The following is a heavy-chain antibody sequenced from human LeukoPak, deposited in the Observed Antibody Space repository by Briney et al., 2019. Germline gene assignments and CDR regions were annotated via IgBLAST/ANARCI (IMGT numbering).Heavy chain of an antibody. CDR1: GYSFTSYW. D-gene: IGHD1-26*01. Sequence: PGESLKISCKGSGYSFTSYWNSWVRQMPGKGLEWMGRIDPSDSYTNYSPSFQGHVTISADKSISTAYLQWSSLKASDTAMYYCARQPSSYSPLDYWGQGTLVTVSS. CDR2: IDPSDSYT. V-gene: IGHV5-10-1*01. CDR3: ARQPSSYSPLDY. J-gene: IGHJ4*02.